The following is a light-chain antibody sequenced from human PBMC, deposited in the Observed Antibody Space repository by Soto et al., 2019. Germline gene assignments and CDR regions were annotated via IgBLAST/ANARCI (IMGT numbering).Light chain of an antibody. V-gene: IGLV2-14*01. CDR1: SSDVGGYKY. J-gene: IGLJ2*01. Sequence: QSVLAQPASLSGSPGQSITISCTGTSSDVGGYKYVSWYQHHPGEAPKLIIYEVSNRPSGVSNRFSGSKSGNTASLTISGLQAEDESHYYCSSKSSGSTPMLFXGGTQLTVL. CDR3: SSKSSGSTPML. CDR2: EVS.